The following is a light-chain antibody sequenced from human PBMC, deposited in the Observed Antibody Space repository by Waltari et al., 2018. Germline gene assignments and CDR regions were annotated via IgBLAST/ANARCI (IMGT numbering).Light chain of an antibody. CDR1: SGSVATRHY. Sequence: QPVVTQEPSFSVSPGGTVTLTCGLRSGSVATRHYPSWYQQTPGQAPRTLIYITKIRSSGVPDRFAGSILGNKAALTITGAQADDESDYYCALYMGSGINWVFGGGTKLTV. J-gene: IGLJ3*02. V-gene: IGLV8-61*01. CDR3: ALYMGSGINWV. CDR2: ITK.